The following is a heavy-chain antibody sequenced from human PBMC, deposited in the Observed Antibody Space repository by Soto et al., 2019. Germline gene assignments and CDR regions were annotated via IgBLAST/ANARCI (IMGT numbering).Heavy chain of an antibody. D-gene: IGHD1-1*01. CDR2: ISSSGSTI. J-gene: IGHJ4*02. CDR3: AGDMRTWNASGY. V-gene: IGHV3-11*01. Sequence: QVQLVESGGGLVKPGGSLRLSCAASGFTFSDYYMSWIRQAPGQGLEWVSYISSSGSTIYYADSVKGRFTISRDSAKNSLYLQMISRRAEDTAVYYCAGDMRTWNASGYWGQGTLVTVSS. CDR1: GFTFSDYY.